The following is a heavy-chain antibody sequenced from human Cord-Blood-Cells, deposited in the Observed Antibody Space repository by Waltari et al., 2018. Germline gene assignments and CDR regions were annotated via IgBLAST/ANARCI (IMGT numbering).Heavy chain of an antibody. V-gene: IGHV4-39*01. D-gene: IGHD7-27*01. J-gene: IGHJ3*02. Sequence: QLQLQESGPGLVKPSETLSLTCTVSGGSISSSSYYWGWIRQPPGKGLEWIGSIYYSGSTYYNPSLKSRVTISVDTSKNQFSLKLSSVTAADTAVYYCARLVLTGDDAFDIWGQGTMVTVSS. CDR3: ARLVLTGDDAFDI. CDR1: GGSISSSSYY. CDR2: IYYSGST.